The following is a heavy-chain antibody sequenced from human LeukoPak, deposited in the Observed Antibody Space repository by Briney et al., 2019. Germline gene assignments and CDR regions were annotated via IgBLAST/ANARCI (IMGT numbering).Heavy chain of an antibody. CDR3: ARLYHYYGMDV. J-gene: IGHJ6*02. V-gene: IGHV1-18*01. CDR1: GYTFTSYG. CDR2: ISAYNGNT. Sequence: ASVKVSCKASGYTFTSYGISWVRQAPGQGLEWMGWISAYNGNTNYAQKLQGRVTMTTDTSTSTAYMELRNLRSDDTAVYYCARLYHYYGMDVWGQGTTVTVSS.